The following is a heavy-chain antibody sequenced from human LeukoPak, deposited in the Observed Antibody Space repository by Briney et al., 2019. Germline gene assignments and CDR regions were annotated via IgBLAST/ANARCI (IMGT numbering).Heavy chain of an antibody. CDR1: GFTFSSYW. CDR3: ARGPVKFGIVVVVPFDY. J-gene: IGHJ4*02. CDR2: IKPDGSEK. D-gene: IGHD2-15*01. Sequence: GGSLRLSCAASGFTFSSYWMTWVRQAPGKGLEWVANIKPDGSEKYYVDSVKGRFTISRDNAKNSLYLQINSLRAGDTAVYYCARGPVKFGIVVVVPFDYWGQGALVTVSP. V-gene: IGHV3-7*01.